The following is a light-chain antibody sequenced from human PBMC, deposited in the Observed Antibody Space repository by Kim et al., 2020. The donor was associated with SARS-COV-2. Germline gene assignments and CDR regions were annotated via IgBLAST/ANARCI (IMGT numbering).Light chain of an antibody. J-gene: IGLJ3*02. CDR3: QVWDSNTWV. CDR1: KLGNKY. Sequence: SYELTQPPSVSVSPGQTASITCSGDKLGNKYVSWYQQKAGQSPVLVIHEDTQRPSGIPERFSGSNSGNTATLTISGTQAMDEGDYYCQVWDSNTWVFGGG. CDR2: EDT. V-gene: IGLV3-1*01.